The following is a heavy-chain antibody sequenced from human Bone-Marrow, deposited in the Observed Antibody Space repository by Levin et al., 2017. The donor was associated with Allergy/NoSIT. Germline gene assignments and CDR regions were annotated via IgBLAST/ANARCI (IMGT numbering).Heavy chain of an antibody. Sequence: GGSLRLSCAASGFTFSKYGMNWVRQVPGKGLEWVSYIGGTSSTRSYADSVKGRFSISRDNAKNSLFLQMNSLRADDTAVYYCARAGVVGARDDYWGQGTLVTVSS. J-gene: IGHJ4*02. CDR2: IGGTSSTR. CDR1: GFTFSKYG. D-gene: IGHD2-15*01. V-gene: IGHV3-48*01. CDR3: ARAGVVGARDDY.